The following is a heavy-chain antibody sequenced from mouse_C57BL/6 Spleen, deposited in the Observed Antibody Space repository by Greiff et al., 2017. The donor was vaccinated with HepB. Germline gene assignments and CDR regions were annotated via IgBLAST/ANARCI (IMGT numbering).Heavy chain of an antibody. CDR2: IRNKANGYTT. Sequence: EVQGVESGGGLVQPGGSLSLSCAASGFTFTDYYMSWVRQPPGKALEWLGFIRNKANGYTTEYSASVKGRFTISRDNSQNILYLQMNALRAEDSATYYCARSLYDGDWYFDVWGTGTTVTVSS. J-gene: IGHJ1*03. CDR3: ARSLYDGDWYFDV. D-gene: IGHD2-12*01. CDR1: GFTFTDYY. V-gene: IGHV7-3*01.